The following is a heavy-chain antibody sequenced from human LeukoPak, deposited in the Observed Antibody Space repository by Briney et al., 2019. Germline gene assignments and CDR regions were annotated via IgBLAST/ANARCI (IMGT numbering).Heavy chain of an antibody. D-gene: IGHD4-17*01. J-gene: IGHJ4*02. CDR3: ASRHYDFGYY. CDR1: GFTFSSYP. V-gene: IGHV3-30*04. Sequence: GGSLRLSCAASGFTFSSYPMHWVRQAPGKGLEWVAVISYDGSDKYYADSVKGRFTISRDNSKNTLYLQTNSLRAEDTAVYYCASRHYDFGYYWGQGTLVTVSS. CDR2: ISYDGSDK.